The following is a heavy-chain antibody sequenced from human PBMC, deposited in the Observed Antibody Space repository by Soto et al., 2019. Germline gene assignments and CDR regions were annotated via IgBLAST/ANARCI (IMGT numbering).Heavy chain of an antibody. D-gene: IGHD3-22*01. CDR1: GGTFSSYA. CDR2: IIPIFGTA. J-gene: IGHJ1*01. V-gene: IGHV1-69*01. CDR3: ATLYYDSSGYYQYFQH. Sequence: QVQLVQSGAEVKKPGSSVKVSCKASGGTFSSYAISWVRQAPGQGLEWMGGIIPIFGTANYAQKFQGRVTITADEYTSTAYMELSRLRSEDTAVYYCATLYYDSSGYYQYFQHWGQGTLVTVSS.